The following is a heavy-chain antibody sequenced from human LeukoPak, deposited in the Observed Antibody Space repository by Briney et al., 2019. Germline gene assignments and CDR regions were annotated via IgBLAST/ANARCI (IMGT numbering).Heavy chain of an antibody. V-gene: IGHV1-46*01. J-gene: IGHJ5*02. CDR2: INPSGGST. Sequence: ASVKVSCKASGYTFTGYYMHWVRQAPGQGLEWMGIINPSGGSTSYAQKFQGRVTMTRDTSTSTVYMELSSLRSEDTAVYYCARDWGYCSGGSCRTDNWFDPWGQGTLVTVSS. CDR3: ARDWGYCSGGSCRTDNWFDP. CDR1: GYTFTGYY. D-gene: IGHD2-15*01.